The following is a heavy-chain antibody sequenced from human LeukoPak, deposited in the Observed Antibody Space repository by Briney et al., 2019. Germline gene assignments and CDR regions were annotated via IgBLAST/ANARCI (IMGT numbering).Heavy chain of an antibody. J-gene: IGHJ4*02. Sequence: PGGSLRLSCAASGSTFSDHYMDWVRQAPGKGLEWVGRIRNKANSNTTEFAASVKGRFTISRDDSKNSLYLQMNSLKTEDTAVYYCARVGATTEGFDYWGQGTLVTVSS. CDR1: GSTFSDHY. D-gene: IGHD1-26*01. V-gene: IGHV3-72*01. CDR3: ARVGATTEGFDY. CDR2: IRNKANSNTT.